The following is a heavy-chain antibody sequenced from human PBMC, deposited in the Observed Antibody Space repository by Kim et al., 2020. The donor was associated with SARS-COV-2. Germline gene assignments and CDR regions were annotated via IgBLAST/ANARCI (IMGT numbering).Heavy chain of an antibody. CDR3: ARAPWPHMALAFWDYYG. Sequence: GGSLRLSCAASGFTFSGSSIHWVRQAPGKGLEWVAHIRSNGSSNDYADSVKGRFTISSDNAKTTLYLQLKSLRAENTAVYYCARAPWPHMALAFWDYYG. V-gene: IGHV3-48*04. J-gene: IGHJ6*01. CDR2: IRSNGSSN. CDR1: GFTFSGSS. D-gene: IGHD3-16*02.